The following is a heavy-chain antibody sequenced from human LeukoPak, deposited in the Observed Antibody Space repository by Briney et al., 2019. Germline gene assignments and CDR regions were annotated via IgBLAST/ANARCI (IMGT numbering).Heavy chain of an antibody. CDR2: IYYSGST. J-gene: IGHJ4*02. CDR1: GGSISSYY. CDR3: ARLASSLFLDY. Sequence: PSETLSLTCTVSGGSISSYYWSWIRQPPGKGLEWIGYIYYSGSTNYNPSLKSRVTISVDTSKNQFSLKLSSVTAADTDVYYRARLASSLFLDYWGQGTLVTVSS. V-gene: IGHV4-59*08. D-gene: IGHD2-21*01.